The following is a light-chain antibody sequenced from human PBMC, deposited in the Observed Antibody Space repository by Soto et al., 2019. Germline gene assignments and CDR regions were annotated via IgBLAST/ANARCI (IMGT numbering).Light chain of an antibody. V-gene: IGKV1-5*01. CDR2: DVS. Sequence: DMQMTQSPSTLSASVGDRVTITCRASQSIGRWLAWYQQKPGKAPRLLIHDVSSLQSGVPSRFSGSGSGTEFTLTISSLQPDDSASYYCLQYDSRYTFGQGTKVEIK. CDR1: QSIGRW. CDR3: LQYDSRYT. J-gene: IGKJ2*01.